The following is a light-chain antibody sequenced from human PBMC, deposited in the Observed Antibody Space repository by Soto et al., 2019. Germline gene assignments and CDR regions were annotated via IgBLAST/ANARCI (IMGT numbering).Light chain of an antibody. CDR2: KAS. V-gene: IGKV1-5*03. J-gene: IGKJ1*01. CDR3: QQYNSYPWT. Sequence: DIQMTQSPSTLSAFVGDRVTITCRASQSFSSWLAWYQQKPGKAPKLLIYKASSLESGVPSRFSGSGSGTEFTLTISSLQPDDFATYYCQQYNSYPWTFGQGTKVEIK. CDR1: QSFSSW.